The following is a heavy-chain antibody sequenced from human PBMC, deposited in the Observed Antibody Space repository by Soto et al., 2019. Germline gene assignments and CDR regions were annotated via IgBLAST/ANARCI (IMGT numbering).Heavy chain of an antibody. Sequence: GESLKXXXXGXXXXXXSXXXXWVRQMPGKGLAWMGRVDPSDSYTNYSPFFQGHVTISADTSISTAYLPWSSLRHSDTGMYYCARRALSTVTAFHRGAPNGMYFWGKGTTVTV. CDR1: XXXXXSXX. CDR3: ARRALSTVTAFHRGAPNGMYF. V-gene: IGHV5-10-1*01. D-gene: IGHD4-4*01. J-gene: IGHJ6*04. CDR2: VDPSDSYT.